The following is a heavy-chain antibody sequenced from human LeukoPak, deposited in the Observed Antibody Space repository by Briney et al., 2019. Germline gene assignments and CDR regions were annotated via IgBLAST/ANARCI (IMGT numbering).Heavy chain of an antibody. D-gene: IGHD3-9*01. J-gene: IGHJ3*02. CDR2: IWYDGSNK. CDR3: ARDRPAKYYDILTGYSPDAFDI. Sequence: GGSLRLSCAASGFTFSSYGMHWVRQAPGKGLEWVAVIWYDGSNKYYADSVKGRFTISRDNSKNTLYLQMNSLRAEDTAVYYCARDRPAKYYDILTGYSPDAFDIWGQGTMVTVSS. V-gene: IGHV3-33*01. CDR1: GFTFSSYG.